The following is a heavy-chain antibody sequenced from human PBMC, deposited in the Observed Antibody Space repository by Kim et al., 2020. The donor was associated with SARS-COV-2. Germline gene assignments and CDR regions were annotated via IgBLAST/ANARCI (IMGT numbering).Heavy chain of an antibody. Sequence: GGSLRLSCAASGFTFDDYAMHWVRQAPGKGLEWVSGISWNSGSIGYPDSVKGRFTISRDNAKNSLYLQMNSLRAEDTALYYCAKDMRSSWSGYIPPYYYYGMDVWGQGTTVTVSS. CDR3: AKDMRSSWSGYIPPYYYYGMDV. CDR1: GFTFDDYA. J-gene: IGHJ6*02. CDR2: ISWNSGSI. D-gene: IGHD3-3*01. V-gene: IGHV3-9*01.